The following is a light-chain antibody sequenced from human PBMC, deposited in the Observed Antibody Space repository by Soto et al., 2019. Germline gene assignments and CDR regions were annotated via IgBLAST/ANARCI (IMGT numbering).Light chain of an antibody. V-gene: IGLV1-44*01. CDR2: SNY. J-gene: IGLJ1*01. Sequence: SKLSQPPSASGTPGQRVTISCSGSSSNIGSKTVNWYQQLPGTAPKLLIYSNYQRPSGVPDRFSGSKSGTSASLAISGLQSEDEADYYCSAWDASLNGYVFGTGT. CDR3: SAWDASLNGYV. CDR1: SSNIGSKT.